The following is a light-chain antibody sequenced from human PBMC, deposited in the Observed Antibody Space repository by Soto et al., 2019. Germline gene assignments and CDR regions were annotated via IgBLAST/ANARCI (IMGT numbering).Light chain of an antibody. Sequence: DIVLTQFPATLSLSPGERATLSCRASQSVRTFLAWYQQKPGQAPRLLIYDASSRATGIPARFSASGSGTDFTLTISSLEPEDFAVYYCQQRSNWPQLTFGGGTKVEI. CDR3: QQRSNWPQLT. CDR2: DAS. CDR1: QSVRTF. J-gene: IGKJ4*01. V-gene: IGKV3-11*01.